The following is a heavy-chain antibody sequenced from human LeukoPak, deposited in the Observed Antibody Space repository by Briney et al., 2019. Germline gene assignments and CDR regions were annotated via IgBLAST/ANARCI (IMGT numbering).Heavy chain of an antibody. Sequence: KTGGSLRLSCAASGFTFSSYAMSWVRQAPGKGLEWVSAISGSGGRTYYADSVKGRFTISRDNSKNTLYLQMNRLRAEDTAVYYCAKVLVYDRSGDDAFDIWGQGTMVTVSS. CDR3: AKVLVYDRSGDDAFDI. CDR2: ISGSGGRT. CDR1: GFTFSSYA. D-gene: IGHD3-22*01. J-gene: IGHJ3*02. V-gene: IGHV3-23*01.